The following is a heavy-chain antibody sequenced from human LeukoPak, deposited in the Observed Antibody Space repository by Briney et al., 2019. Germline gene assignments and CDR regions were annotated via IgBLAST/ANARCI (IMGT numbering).Heavy chain of an antibody. V-gene: IGHV4-59*08. CDR3: ARYSSSWYGPGAFDI. D-gene: IGHD6-13*01. CDR1: GGSISSYY. CDR2: VYYSGST. J-gene: IGHJ3*02. Sequence: SETLSLTCTVSGGSISSYYWSWIRQPPGKGLEWIGYVYYSGSTNYNPSLKSRVTISVDTSKNQFSLKLSSVTAADTAVYYCARYSSSWYGPGAFDIWGQGTMVTVSS.